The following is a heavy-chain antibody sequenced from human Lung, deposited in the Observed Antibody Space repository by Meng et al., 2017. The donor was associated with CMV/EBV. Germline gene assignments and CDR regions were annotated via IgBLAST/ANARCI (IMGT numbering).Heavy chain of an antibody. J-gene: IGHJ6*02. Sequence: SXKISCAASGFTFDDYTMYWVRQTPGKGLEWVSAISWNSAIRDYAGSVKGRFIISRDNAKKTLYLQMNTLRIEDTALYYCARAQKSALMTGMGVWGQGTXVTVSS. D-gene: IGHD3-3*01. V-gene: IGHV3-9*01. CDR2: ISWNSAIR. CDR3: ARAQKSALMTGMGV. CDR1: GFTFDDYT.